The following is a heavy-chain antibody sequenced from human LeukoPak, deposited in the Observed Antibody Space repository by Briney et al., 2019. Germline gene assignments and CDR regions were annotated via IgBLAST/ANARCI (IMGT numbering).Heavy chain of an antibody. CDR3: ARLFDS. CDR2: INYSGTT. Sequence: SETLSLTCTVSGGAISNDNFYWGWVRQPPGKGLEWVGSINYSGTTYYNPSLGSRVSISVDTSRTQFFLRLNSVTAADTAVYYCARLFDSWGQGILVTVSS. CDR1: GGAISNDNFY. J-gene: IGHJ4*02. V-gene: IGHV4-39*01.